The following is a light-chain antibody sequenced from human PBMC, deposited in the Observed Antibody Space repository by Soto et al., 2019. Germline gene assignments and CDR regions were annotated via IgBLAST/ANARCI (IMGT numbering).Light chain of an antibody. CDR2: GAA. CDR3: QRYNNWPLT. Sequence: EIVMTQSPDTLSVSPGERATLSCRASQSVFSSLAWYQQKPGQAPRLLIYGAATRATGIPARFSGSGSGTEFTLTINSLQSEDFAVYYCQRYNNWPLTFGGGTKVDTK. V-gene: IGKV3-15*01. J-gene: IGKJ4*01. CDR1: QSVFSS.